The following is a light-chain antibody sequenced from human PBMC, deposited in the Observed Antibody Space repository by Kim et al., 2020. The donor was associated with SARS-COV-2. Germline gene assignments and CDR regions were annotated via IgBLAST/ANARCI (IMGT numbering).Light chain of an antibody. CDR2: GAS. J-gene: IGKJ2*01. Sequence: EIVMTQSPATLSVSPGERATLSCRASQSVSSNLAWYQQKPGQAPRLLIYGASTRATGIPARFSGSGSGTEFTLTISSLQSEDFAVYYCQQYNNWPPYAFGQETMLDIK. V-gene: IGKV3-15*01. CDR1: QSVSSN. CDR3: QQYNNWPPYA.